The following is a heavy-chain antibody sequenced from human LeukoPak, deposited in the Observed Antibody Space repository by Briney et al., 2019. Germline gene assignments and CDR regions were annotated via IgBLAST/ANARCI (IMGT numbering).Heavy chain of an antibody. V-gene: IGHV1-46*01. CDR1: GYTFTSYY. J-gene: IGHJ3*01. D-gene: IGHD3-10*01. CDR2: INPSGGST. Sequence: ASVKVSCKASGYTFTSYYMHWVRQAPGQGLEWMGIINPSGGSTSYAQKFQGRVTMTRDTSISTAYMELNSLTSEDTAVYYCARNNYGGHDAFDVWGQGTLVTVSS. CDR3: ARNNYGGHDAFDV.